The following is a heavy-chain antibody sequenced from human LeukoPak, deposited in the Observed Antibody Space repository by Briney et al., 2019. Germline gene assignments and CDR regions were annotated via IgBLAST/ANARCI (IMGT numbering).Heavy chain of an antibody. V-gene: IGHV3-30-3*01. CDR1: GFTFRSYA. D-gene: IGHD2-2*02. Sequence: GGSLRLSCAASGFTFRSYAMHWVRQAPGKGLEWVAVISYDGSNKYYADSVKGRFTISRDNSKNTLYLQMNSLRVEDTAVYYCARDQLYCGGPTCYRTGDDSWGQGTLVTVSS. CDR3: ARDQLYCGGPTCYRTGDDS. J-gene: IGHJ4*02. CDR2: ISYDGSNK.